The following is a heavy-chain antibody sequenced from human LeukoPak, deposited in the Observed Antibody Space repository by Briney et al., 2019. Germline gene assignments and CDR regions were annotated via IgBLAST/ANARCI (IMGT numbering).Heavy chain of an antibody. CDR1: GFTFSSYW. Sequence: GGPLRLSCAVSGFTFSSYWMSWVRQAPGKGLEWVANIKQDGSEKYYVDSVKGRFTISRDNAKNSLFLQMNSLRAEETAVYYCARGEYYYDGGYWGQGTLVTVSS. J-gene: IGHJ4*02. V-gene: IGHV3-7*04. CDR3: ARGEYYYDGGY. CDR2: IKQDGSEK. D-gene: IGHD3-22*01.